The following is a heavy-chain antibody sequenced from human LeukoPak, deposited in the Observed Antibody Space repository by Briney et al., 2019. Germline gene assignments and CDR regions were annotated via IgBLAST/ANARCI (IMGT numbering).Heavy chain of an antibody. V-gene: IGHV4-59*08. D-gene: IGHD4-23*01. CDR1: CISISYDL. Sequence: PWETLSPTCTVSCISISYDLWSLIRQPPGKGLGGIGNIHNSGNSAYNPSLKGRVTISVDTSKNQLSLKLSSLTAADTAVYYCARALYGGNLYFDYWGQGTLVSVS. CDR2: IHNSGNS. CDR3: ARALYGGNLYFDY. J-gene: IGHJ4*02.